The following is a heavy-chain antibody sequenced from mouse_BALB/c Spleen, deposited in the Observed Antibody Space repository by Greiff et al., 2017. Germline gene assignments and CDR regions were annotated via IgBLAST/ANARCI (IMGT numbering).Heavy chain of an antibody. Sequence: VQRVESGPGLVAPSQSLSITCTVSGFSLTSYGVHWVRQPPGKGLEWLGVIWAGGSTNYNSALMSRLSISKDNSKSQVFLKMNSLQTDDTAMYYCARDYDLYYYAMDYWGQGTSVTVSS. CDR2: IWAGGST. V-gene: IGHV2-9*02. CDR1: GFSLTSYG. D-gene: IGHD2-3*01. CDR3: ARDYDLYYYAMDY. J-gene: IGHJ4*01.